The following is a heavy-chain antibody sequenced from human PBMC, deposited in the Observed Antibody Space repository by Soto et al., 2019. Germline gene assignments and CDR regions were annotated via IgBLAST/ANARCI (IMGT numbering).Heavy chain of an antibody. V-gene: IGHV1-8*01. CDR1: GYTFGNND. Sequence: ASVKVSCKASGYTFGNNDISWVRQATGQGLEWMGWMNPNSGNTGYAQKFQGRVSMTRNTSITTAYLELSSLRSDDTAIYYCASMATSGTLNWLVSWGQGTLVTVYS. J-gene: IGHJ5*01. CDR3: ASMATSGTLNWLVS. CDR2: MNPNSGNT. D-gene: IGHD3-10*01.